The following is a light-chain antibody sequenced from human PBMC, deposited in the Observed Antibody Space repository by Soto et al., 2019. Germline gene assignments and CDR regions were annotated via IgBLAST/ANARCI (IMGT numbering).Light chain of an antibody. CDR1: QSVASN. Sequence: EIVMTQSPASLSVSPGDGATLSCRASQSVASNVAWYQQKPGQGPRLLIHGASTSAVGVPARFSGSGSGTDFTLTISSLQSEDFAVYYCQQYHNWPPQYTFGQGTKRQIK. V-gene: IGKV3-15*01. CDR3: QQYHNWPPQYT. CDR2: GAS. J-gene: IGKJ2*01.